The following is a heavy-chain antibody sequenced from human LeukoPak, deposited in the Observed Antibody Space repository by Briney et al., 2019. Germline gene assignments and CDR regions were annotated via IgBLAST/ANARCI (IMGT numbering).Heavy chain of an antibody. V-gene: IGHV4-34*01. CDR1: GGSFSGYY. Sequence: SETLSLTCAVYGGSFSGYYWSWIRQPPGKGLEWIGEINHSGSTNYNPSLKSRVTISVDKSKNQFSLKLSSVTAADTAVYYCARDTYDFWSGPMGPYYYYYMDVWGKGTTVTVSS. CDR2: INHSGST. D-gene: IGHD3-3*01. J-gene: IGHJ6*03. CDR3: ARDTYDFWSGPMGPYYYYYMDV.